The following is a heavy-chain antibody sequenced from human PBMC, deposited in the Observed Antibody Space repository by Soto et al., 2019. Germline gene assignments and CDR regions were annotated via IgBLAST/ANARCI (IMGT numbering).Heavy chain of an antibody. Sequence: QVQLEESGGGLVKPGGSLRLSCAASGFTFSAYYMSWIRQAPGKGLEYISYISSSGTSANYADSVKGRFTISRNNAKNSLYLQMNSLRAEDTAVYYCARDRGAVTGQDFDYWGQGARVTVSS. V-gene: IGHV3-11*05. D-gene: IGHD6-19*01. CDR3: ARDRGAVTGQDFDY. CDR1: GFTFSAYY. CDR2: ISSSGTSA. J-gene: IGHJ4*02.